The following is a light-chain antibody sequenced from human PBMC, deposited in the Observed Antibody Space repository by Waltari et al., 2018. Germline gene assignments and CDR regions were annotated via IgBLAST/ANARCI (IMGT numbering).Light chain of an antibody. CDR3: QQYGRSPGT. V-gene: IGKV3-20*01. CDR2: GAS. J-gene: IGKJ1*01. CDR1: QSVSSNS. Sequence: EIVLTQSPGTLSLSPGERATLFCRASQSVSSNSLAWYQQKPGQAPRLLIHGASRRATDIPDRFSGSGSETDFILTIKRLEPEDSAVYYCQQYGRSPGTFGQGTKVEIK.